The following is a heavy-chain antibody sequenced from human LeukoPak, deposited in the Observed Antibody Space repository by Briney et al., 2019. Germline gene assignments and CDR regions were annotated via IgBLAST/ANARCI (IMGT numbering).Heavy chain of an antibody. CDR3: ARAPSEIGGYYPEYFRH. CDR2: IKSDGNT. D-gene: IGHD3-22*01. J-gene: IGHJ1*01. CDR1: GFTFSRYW. V-gene: IGHV3-74*01. Sequence: GGSLRLSCAASGFTFSRYWMHWVRQAPGKGLVSVSRIKSDGNTNYADSVKGRFTISRDNAKNTVSLQMNSLRAEDTGVYFCARAPSEIGGYYPEYFRHWGQGTLVTVSS.